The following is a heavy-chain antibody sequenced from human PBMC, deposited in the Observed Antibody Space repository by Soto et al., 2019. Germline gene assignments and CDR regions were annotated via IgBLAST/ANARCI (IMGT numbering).Heavy chain of an antibody. CDR3: AREATIFGVVAWFDP. V-gene: IGHV1-8*01. J-gene: IGHJ5*02. CDR2: LIPNSGKT. CDR1: GYAFTSYD. Sequence: GASVKVSCKASGYAFTSYDINWVRQATGQGLEWMGWLIPNSGKTNYAQKFQGRVTITADESKSTAYMELSSLRSEDTAVYYCAREATIFGVVAWFDPWGQGTLVTVSS. D-gene: IGHD3-3*01.